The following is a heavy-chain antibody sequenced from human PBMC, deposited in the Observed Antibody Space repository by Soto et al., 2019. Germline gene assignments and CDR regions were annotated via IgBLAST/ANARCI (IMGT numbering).Heavy chain of an antibody. Sequence: WGSLLLPCVPSVLTFSAYYMSWIRQAPGKGLDWVSYISSSSSYTNYADSVKGRFTISRDNAKNSLYLQMNSLRAEDTAVYYCARVPPSMRDDAFDIWGRGTMFTVSS. V-gene: IGHV3-11*06. CDR2: ISSSSSYT. CDR1: VLTFSAYY. CDR3: ARVPPSMRDDAFDI. D-gene: IGHD2-2*01. J-gene: IGHJ3*02.